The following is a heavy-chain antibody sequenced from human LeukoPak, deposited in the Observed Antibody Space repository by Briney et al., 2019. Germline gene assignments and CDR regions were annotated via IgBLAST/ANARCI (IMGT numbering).Heavy chain of an antibody. J-gene: IGHJ5*02. CDR2: ISWNDDK. V-gene: IGHV2-5*01. CDR3: ARGGPLGYCSSTSCLNWFDP. CDR1: GFSLSTSGVG. D-gene: IGHD2-2*01. Sequence: AGPTLVNPTQTLTLTCTFSGFSLSTSGVGVGWIRQPPGKALEWLALISWNDDKRYSPSLKSRLTITKDTSKNQVVLTMTNMDPVDTATYYCARGGPLGYCSSTSCLNWFDPWGQGTLVTISS.